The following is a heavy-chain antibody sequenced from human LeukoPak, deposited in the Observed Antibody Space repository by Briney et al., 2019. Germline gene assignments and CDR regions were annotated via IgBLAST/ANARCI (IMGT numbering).Heavy chain of an antibody. J-gene: IGHJ1*01. CDR1: GYTFTSYD. CDR2: MNPNSGNT. Sequence: ASVKVSCKASGYTFTSYDINWVRQATGQGLEWMGWMNPNSGNTGYAQKFQGRVTMTRNTSISTAYMELSSLRSEDTAVYYCATLRAGAAIDPGYFQHWGQGTLVTVSS. D-gene: IGHD2-2*02. CDR3: ATLRAGAAIDPGYFQH. V-gene: IGHV1-8*01.